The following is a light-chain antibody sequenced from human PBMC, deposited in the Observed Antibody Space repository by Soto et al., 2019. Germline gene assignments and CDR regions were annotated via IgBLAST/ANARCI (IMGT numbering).Light chain of an antibody. CDR1: QSISSW. CDR2: DAS. Sequence: DIQMTQSPSTLSASVGDRATITCRASQSISSWLAWYQQKPGKAPKVLIYDASSLESGVPSRFSGSGSGTEFTLTISSLQPDDFATYYCQQYNSYSYTFGQGTKLEIK. CDR3: QQYNSYSYT. V-gene: IGKV1-5*01. J-gene: IGKJ2*01.